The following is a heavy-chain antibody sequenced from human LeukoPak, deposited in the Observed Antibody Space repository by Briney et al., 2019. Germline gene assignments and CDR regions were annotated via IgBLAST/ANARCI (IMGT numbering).Heavy chain of an antibody. CDR1: GYTFTSYG. V-gene: IGHV1-18*01. CDR2: ISAYNGKT. J-gene: IGHJ6*02. CDR3: AREQVDIVATPLGGYGMDV. D-gene: IGHD5-12*01. Sequence: SVTVSCKSSGYTFTSYGISWVRQAPGQGLEWMGWISAYNGKTNYAQKLQGRVTMTTDTSTSTADMELRSLRSDDTAVYYCAREQVDIVATPLGGYGMDVWGQGTTVTVSS.